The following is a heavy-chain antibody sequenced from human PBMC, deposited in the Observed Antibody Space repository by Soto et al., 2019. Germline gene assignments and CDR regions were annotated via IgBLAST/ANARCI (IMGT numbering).Heavy chain of an antibody. CDR1: GFTFSNYG. CDR3: ARGDDSNGYYSDY. Sequence: QVQLVESGGGVVQPGRSLRLSCAASGFTFSNYGMNWVRQAPGKGLEWVAVIWYDASNKYYADSVKGRFTISRDNSKNTLYLQMNSLRAEDTAVYYCARGDDSNGYYSDYWGQGTLVTVSS. D-gene: IGHD3-22*01. V-gene: IGHV3-33*01. J-gene: IGHJ4*02. CDR2: IWYDASNK.